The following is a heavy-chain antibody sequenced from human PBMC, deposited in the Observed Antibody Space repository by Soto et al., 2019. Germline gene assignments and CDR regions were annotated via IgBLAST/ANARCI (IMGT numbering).Heavy chain of an antibody. CDR1: GFTFTSSA. V-gene: IGHV1-58*01. J-gene: IGHJ6*02. CDR2: IVVGSGNT. CDR3: GGSGSSAAFYGMDV. Sequence: SVKVSCKASGFTFTSSAVQWVRQARGQRLEWIGWIVVGSGNTNYAQKFQERVTITRDMSTSTAYMELSSLRSEDTAVYYCGGSGSSAAFYGMDVWGQGTPVTVYS. D-gene: IGHD3-10*01.